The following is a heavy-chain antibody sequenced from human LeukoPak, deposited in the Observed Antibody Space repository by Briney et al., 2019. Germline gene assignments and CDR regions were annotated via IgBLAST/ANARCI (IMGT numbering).Heavy chain of an antibody. CDR1: GGSISSGGYY. D-gene: IGHD2-15*01. V-gene: IGHV4-30-2*01. CDR3: ARVFDWVDYYFDY. J-gene: IGHJ4*02. CDR2: IYHSGST. Sequence: SETLSLTCTVSGGSISSGGYYWSWIRQPPGKGLEWIGYIYHSGSTYYNPSLKSRVTISVDRSKNQFSLKLSSVTAADTAVYYCARVFDWVDYYFDYWGQGTLVTVSS.